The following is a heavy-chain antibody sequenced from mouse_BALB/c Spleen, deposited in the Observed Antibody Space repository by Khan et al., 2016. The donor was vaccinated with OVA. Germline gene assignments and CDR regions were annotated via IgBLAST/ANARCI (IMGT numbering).Heavy chain of an antibody. CDR3: ARKDYYDYDPFPY. V-gene: IGHV3-2*02. J-gene: IGHJ3*01. D-gene: IGHD2-4*01. CDR1: GYSITSEYT. CDR2: ISYRGNT. Sequence: EVQLQESGPGLVKPSQSLSLTCTVTGYSITSEYTWNWIRQFPRHKLEWMGFISYRGNTRYNPSLKSRISITRDTSKNQFFLQLNSVTSEDTATYYCARKDYYDYDPFPYWGQGTLVTVSA.